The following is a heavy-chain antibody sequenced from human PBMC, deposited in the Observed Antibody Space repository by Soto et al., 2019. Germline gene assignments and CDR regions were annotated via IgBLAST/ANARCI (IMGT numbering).Heavy chain of an antibody. J-gene: IGHJ2*01. D-gene: IGHD2-15*01. CDR3: ATTVVTVTYWYFDL. V-gene: IGHV4-30-4*01. Sequence: SETLSLTCTVSGGSISSGDYYWSWFRQPPGKGLEWIGYIHYSGSTYYNPSLKSRITMSLDTSKSQFSLKLSSVTAADTAMYYCATTVVTVTYWYFDLWGRGTLVT. CDR1: GGSISSGDYY. CDR2: IHYSGST.